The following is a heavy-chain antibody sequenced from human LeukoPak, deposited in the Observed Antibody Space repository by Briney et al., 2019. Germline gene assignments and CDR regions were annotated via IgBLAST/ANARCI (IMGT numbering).Heavy chain of an antibody. J-gene: IGHJ4*02. D-gene: IGHD2-8*02. V-gene: IGHV3-30*02. CDR1: GLTFNNYA. CDR2: IRDDNNNK. CDR3: AKQGRWWTSPDY. Sequence: GGSLRLSCAVSGLTFNNYAMHWVRQAPGKGLEWVASIRDDNNNKYYAESVKGRFSISRDKSKNTVYVQMKSLRTEDTAVYYCAKQGRWWTSPDYWGQGTLVTVSS.